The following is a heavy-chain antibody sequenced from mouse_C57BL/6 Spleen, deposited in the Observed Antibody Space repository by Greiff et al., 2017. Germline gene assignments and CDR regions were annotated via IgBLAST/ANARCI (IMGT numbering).Heavy chain of an antibody. J-gene: IGHJ1*03. Sequence: EVQLVESGPGLVKPSQSLSLTCSVTGYSITSGYYWNWIRQFPGNKLEWMGYISYDGSNNYNPSLKNRSSITRDTSKNQFFLKLNSVTTEDTATYYCGRELTGTGYFDVWGTGTTVTVSS. D-gene: IGHD4-1*01. V-gene: IGHV3-6*01. CDR1: GYSITSGYY. CDR3: GRELTGTGYFDV. CDR2: ISYDGSN.